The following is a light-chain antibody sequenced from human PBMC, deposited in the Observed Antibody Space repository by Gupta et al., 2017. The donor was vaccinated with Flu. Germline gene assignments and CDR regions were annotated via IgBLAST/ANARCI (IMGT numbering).Light chain of an antibody. CDR2: EAS. V-gene: IGKV1-39*01. CDR1: QNIGTY. Sequence: DIQMTQAPSSLSVSIGDRVTISCRASQNIGTYLNWYQQKPGKAPELLIYEASILHSGVPSRCSGSASGTDFTLTISSLHPEDFATYYCHQSHTTPQTFGQGTKVEI. J-gene: IGKJ1*01. CDR3: HQSHTTPQT.